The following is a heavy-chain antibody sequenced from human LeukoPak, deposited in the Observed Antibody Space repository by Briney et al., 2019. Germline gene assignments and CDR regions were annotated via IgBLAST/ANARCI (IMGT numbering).Heavy chain of an antibody. CDR2: IYGGGST. J-gene: IGHJ4*02. D-gene: IGHD6-19*01. V-gene: IGHV3-53*01. CDR1: GFTVSSNY. Sequence: GGSLRLSCAASGFTVSSNYMSWVRQAPGKGLEWVSVIYGGGSTYYADSVKGRFTISGDNSKNTLYLQMNSLRAEDTAVYYCARDDGYSYGSNYWGQGTLVTVSS. CDR3: ARDDGYSYGSNY.